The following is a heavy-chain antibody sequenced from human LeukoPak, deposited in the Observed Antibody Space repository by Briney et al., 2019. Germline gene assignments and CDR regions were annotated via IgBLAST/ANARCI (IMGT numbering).Heavy chain of an antibody. CDR3: AREDLVGATSYFDY. CDR2: IYATGST. CDR1: GGSLSNYY. D-gene: IGHD1-26*01. Sequence: PSETLSLTCTVSGGSLSNYYWTWIRQPAGKGPEWIGRIYATGSTDYNPSLKSRVTMSVDTSKNQFSLRLSSVTAADTAVYYCAREDLVGATSYFDYWGQETLVTVSS. V-gene: IGHV4-4*07. J-gene: IGHJ4*02.